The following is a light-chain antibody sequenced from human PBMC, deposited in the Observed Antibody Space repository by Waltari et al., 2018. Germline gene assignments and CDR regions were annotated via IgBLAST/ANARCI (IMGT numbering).Light chain of an antibody. Sequence: SYELTQPPSVSVSPGQTARITCSGDALPKQYAYWYQQKPGQAPGLVIYKDSERPSGIPERFAGSSSGTTVTLTISGVQAEDEADYYCQSADSSGTYEIGGGTKLTVL. CDR1: ALPKQY. CDR3: QSADSSGTYE. CDR2: KDS. J-gene: IGLJ2*01. V-gene: IGLV3-25*03.